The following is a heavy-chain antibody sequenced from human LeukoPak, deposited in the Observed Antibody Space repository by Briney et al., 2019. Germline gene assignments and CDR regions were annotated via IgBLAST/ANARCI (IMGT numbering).Heavy chain of an antibody. V-gene: IGHV3-9*01. D-gene: IGHD2/OR15-2a*01. CDR3: AKDAYGGATFFYYMDV. CDR2: ISWNSGNI. CDR1: GFTFDDYA. Sequence: GRSLRLPCAGSGFTFDDYAMHWVRQTPGKGLEWVSGISWNSGNIAYADFVGGRFTISRDNAKNSLSLQMNSLSDEDTAVYYCAKDAYGGATFFYYMDVWGKGTKVTVSS. J-gene: IGHJ6*03.